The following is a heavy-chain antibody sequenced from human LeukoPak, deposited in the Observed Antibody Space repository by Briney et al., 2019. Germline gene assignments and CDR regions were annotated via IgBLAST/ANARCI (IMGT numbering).Heavy chain of an antibody. CDR2: ISWNSGSV. Sequence: SLRLSCAASGFTFDDYAMHWVRQAPGKGLEWVSGISWNSGSVGYADSVEGRFTISRDNAKNSLYLQMNSLRAEDTALYYCAKDGGGHYYYGMDVWGQGTTVTVSS. V-gene: IGHV3-9*01. CDR3: AKDGGGHYYYGMDV. J-gene: IGHJ6*02. CDR1: GFTFDDYA. D-gene: IGHD3-16*01.